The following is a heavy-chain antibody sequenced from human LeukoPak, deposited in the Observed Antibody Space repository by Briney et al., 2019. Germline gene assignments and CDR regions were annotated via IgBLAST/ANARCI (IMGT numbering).Heavy chain of an antibody. D-gene: IGHD2-2*01. V-gene: IGHV3-48*01. J-gene: IGHJ6*02. Sequence: GGSLRLSCAASGFTFSSYSMNWVRQAPGKGLEWVSYISSSSSTIYYADSVKGRFTISRDNSKNTLYLQMNSLRAEDTAVYYCARAITYCSSTSCSYYYYYGMDVWGQGTTVTVSS. CDR1: GFTFSSYS. CDR3: ARAITYCSSTSCSYYYYYGMDV. CDR2: ISSSSSTI.